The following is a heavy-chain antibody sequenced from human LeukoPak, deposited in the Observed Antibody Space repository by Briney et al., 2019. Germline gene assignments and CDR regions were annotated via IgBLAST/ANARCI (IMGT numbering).Heavy chain of an antibody. J-gene: IGHJ3*02. V-gene: IGHV1-3*01. CDR1: GYTFTSYA. CDR2: INAGNGNT. CDR3: ARVIPYLDAFDI. Sequence: ASVKVSCKASGYTFTSYAMHWVRQAPGQRLEWMGWINAGNGNTKYSQKFQGRVTITGDTSASTAYMELSSLRSEDTAVYYCARVIPYLDAFDIWGQGTMVTVSS.